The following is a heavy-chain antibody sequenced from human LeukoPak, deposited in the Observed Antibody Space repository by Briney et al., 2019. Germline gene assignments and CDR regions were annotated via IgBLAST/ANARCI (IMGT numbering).Heavy chain of an antibody. Sequence: ASVKVSCKASGYTFTSYGISWVRQAPGQGLEWMGWISAYNGNTNYAQKLQGRVTMTTDTSTSTAYMELRSLRSDDTAVYYCARDYDFWGGYYPYYYYMDVWGKGTTVTVSS. CDR1: GYTFTSYG. J-gene: IGHJ6*03. V-gene: IGHV1-18*01. CDR2: ISAYNGNT. CDR3: ARDYDFWGGYYPYYYYMDV. D-gene: IGHD3-3*01.